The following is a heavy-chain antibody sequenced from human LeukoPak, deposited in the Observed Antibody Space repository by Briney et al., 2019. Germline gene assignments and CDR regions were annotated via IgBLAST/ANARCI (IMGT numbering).Heavy chain of an antibody. CDR1: GYTFTGYY. J-gene: IGHJ4*02. D-gene: IGHD3-3*01. CDR3: ASLRLRFLEWSSNDY. V-gene: IGHV1-2*02. CDR2: INPNSGGT. Sequence: GASVKVSCKASGYTFTGYYMHWVRQAPGQGLEWMGWINPNSGGTNYAQKCQGRVTMTRDTSISTAYMELSRLRSDDTAVYYCASLRLRFLEWSSNDYWGQGTLVTVSS.